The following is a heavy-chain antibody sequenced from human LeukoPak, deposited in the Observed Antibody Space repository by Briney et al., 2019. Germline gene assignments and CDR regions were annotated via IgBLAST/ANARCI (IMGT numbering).Heavy chain of an antibody. V-gene: IGHV3-30*04. CDR3: ARDLRWFGELHWFDP. D-gene: IGHD3-10*01. Sequence: GGPLRLSCAASGFTFSSYAMHWVRQAPGKGLEWVALISYDGSNKYYADSLKGRFTISRDNSKNTLSLQMNSLRPEDTAVYYCARDLRWFGELHWFDPWGQGTLVTVSS. J-gene: IGHJ5*02. CDR2: ISYDGSNK. CDR1: GFTFSSYA.